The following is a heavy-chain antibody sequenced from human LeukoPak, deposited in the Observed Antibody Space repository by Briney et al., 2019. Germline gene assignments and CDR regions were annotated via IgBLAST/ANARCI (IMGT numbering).Heavy chain of an antibody. CDR1: GFTFSAYA. CDR3: SYGDYNWFDP. CDR2: ISGSATYI. Sequence: PGGSLRLSCAVSGFTFSAYAMSWVRQAPGKGLEWVSSISGSATYIYYEDSVKGRFTISRDNAKNSVYLQMNSLRVEDTAVYYCSYGDYNWFDPRGQGTLVTVSS. V-gene: IGHV3-21*01. D-gene: IGHD4-17*01. J-gene: IGHJ5*02.